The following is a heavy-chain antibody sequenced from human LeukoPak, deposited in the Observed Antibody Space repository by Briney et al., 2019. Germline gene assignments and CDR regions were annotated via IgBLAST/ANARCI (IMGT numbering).Heavy chain of an antibody. D-gene: IGHD3-9*01. J-gene: IGHJ4*02. CDR2: IYSGGST. CDR3: ARLYYDILTGYSPLDY. Sequence: GGSLRLSCAASGFTVSSNYMSWVRQAPGKGLEWVSVIYSGGSTYYADSVKGRLTISRDNAKNSLYLHMNDLRAEDTAVYYCARLYYDILTGYSPLDYWGQGTLVTVSS. V-gene: IGHV3-53*01. CDR1: GFTVSSNY.